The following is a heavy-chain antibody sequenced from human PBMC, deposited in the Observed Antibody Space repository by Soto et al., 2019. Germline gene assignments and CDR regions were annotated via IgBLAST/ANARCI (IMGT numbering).Heavy chain of an antibody. Sequence: SETLSLTCTVSGGSISSYYWSWIRQPPGKGLEWIGYIYYSGSTNYNPSLKSRVTISVDTSKNQFSLKLSSVTAADTAVYYCARGCCSGGSCYYNWFDPWGQGTLVTVSS. V-gene: IGHV4-59*01. D-gene: IGHD2-15*01. CDR1: GGSISSYY. J-gene: IGHJ5*02. CDR3: ARGCCSGGSCYYNWFDP. CDR2: IYYSGST.